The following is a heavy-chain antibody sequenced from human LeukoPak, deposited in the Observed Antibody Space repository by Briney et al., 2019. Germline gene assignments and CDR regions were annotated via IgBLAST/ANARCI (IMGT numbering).Heavy chain of an antibody. CDR1: GVSISSFY. V-gene: IGHV4-59*01. J-gene: IGHJ6*03. Sequence: TSETLSLTCTVSGVSISSFYWSWLGQPPGKGREWCAYLSYTGTTNYNPSLKSRLTTSLDTSKSQFSLTLSSVTAADTAVYYCARGSSLRAYYYHMDVWGKGTTVTISS. CDR2: LSYTGTT. CDR3: ARGSSLRAYYYHMDV.